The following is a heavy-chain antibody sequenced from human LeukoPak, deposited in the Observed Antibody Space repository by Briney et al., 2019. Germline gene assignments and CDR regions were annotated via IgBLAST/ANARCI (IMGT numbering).Heavy chain of an antibody. CDR3: ARPHSGTHGTFHI. CDR1: GFTFTTYA. CDR2: ISYDGSDQ. Sequence: GRSLRLSCAASGFTFTTYAIHWLRQAPGKGPEWVARISYDGSDQCYADSVKGRFTISRDDPKNTVFLQMNSLRLEDTATYYCARPHSGTHGTFHIWGQGTVVTVSS. V-gene: IGHV3-30*01. D-gene: IGHD1-26*01. J-gene: IGHJ3*02.